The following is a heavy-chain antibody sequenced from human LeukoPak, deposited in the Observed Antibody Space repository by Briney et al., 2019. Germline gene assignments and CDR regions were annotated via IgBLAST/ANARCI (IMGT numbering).Heavy chain of an antibody. CDR1: GYSISTGYY. V-gene: IGHV4-61*02. D-gene: IGHD6-13*01. J-gene: IGHJ5*02. CDR2: IYTSGST. Sequence: SETLSLTCTVSGYSISTGYYWDWIRQPAGKGLEWIGRIYTSGSTNYNPSLKSRVTISVDTSKNQFSLKLSSVTAADTAVYYCARSYGYSSSWYGSDWFDPWGQGTLVTVSS. CDR3: ARSYGYSSSWYGSDWFDP.